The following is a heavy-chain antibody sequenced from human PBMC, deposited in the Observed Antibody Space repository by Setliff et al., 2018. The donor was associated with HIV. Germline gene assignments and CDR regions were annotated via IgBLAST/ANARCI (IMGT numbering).Heavy chain of an antibody. CDR3: ARGSSVGWEVLRTDY. V-gene: IGHV1-69*13. D-gene: IGHD1-26*01. CDR1: GGAFSSYA. Sequence: SVKVSCKASGGAFSSYAISWVRQAPGQGLEWMGGIIPIFGTANYAQKFQGRVTITADESTSTAYMELSSLRSEDTAVYYCARGSSVGWEVLRTDYWGQGTVVTVSS. CDR2: IIPIFGTA. J-gene: IGHJ4*02.